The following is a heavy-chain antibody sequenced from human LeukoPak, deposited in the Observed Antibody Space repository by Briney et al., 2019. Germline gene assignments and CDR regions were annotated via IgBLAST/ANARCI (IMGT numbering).Heavy chain of an antibody. V-gene: IGHV1-69*13. D-gene: IGHD5-24*01. Sequence: SVKVSCKASGGAFSSYAISWVRQAPGQGLEWMGGIIPIFGTANYAQKFQGRVTITADESTSTAYMELSSLRSEDTAVYYCARDFRLEMPFDIWGQGTMVTVSS. CDR3: ARDFRLEMPFDI. J-gene: IGHJ3*02. CDR2: IIPIFGTA. CDR1: GGAFSSYA.